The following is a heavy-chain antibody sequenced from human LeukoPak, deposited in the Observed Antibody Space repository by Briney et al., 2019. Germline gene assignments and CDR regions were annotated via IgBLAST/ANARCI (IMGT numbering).Heavy chain of an antibody. D-gene: IGHD2-15*01. CDR3: TRDSALLGVAFDL. CDR1: GFPFNTYA. J-gene: IGHJ3*01. Sequence: PGGSLRLSCSASGFPFNTYAIHWVRQAPGKGLEYVAGISSNGDNTDFADSAKGRFTISRDNSKSMLFLQMNSLRAEDTAVYFCTRDSALLGVAFDLWGQGTVVTVSS. CDR2: ISSNGDNT. V-gene: IGHV3-64D*06.